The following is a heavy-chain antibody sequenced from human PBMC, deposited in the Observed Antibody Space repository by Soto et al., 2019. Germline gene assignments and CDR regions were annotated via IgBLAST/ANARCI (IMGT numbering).Heavy chain of an antibody. J-gene: IGHJ4*02. D-gene: IGHD3-3*01. V-gene: IGHV1-58*01. CDR2: MVVDSGNT. Sequence: SVKVSCKASGFTFTSCAVQWVRQARGQRLEWMGWMVVDSGNTDYAQKFQERVTMTRYISTSTAYMELVSLRSDDTAVYYCARRGILESLLYFDYWGQGTLVTVSS. CDR1: GFTFTSCA. CDR3: ARRGILESLLYFDY.